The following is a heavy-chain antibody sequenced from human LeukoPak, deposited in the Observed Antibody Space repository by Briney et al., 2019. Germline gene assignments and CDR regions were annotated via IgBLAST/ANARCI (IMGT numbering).Heavy chain of an antibody. CDR1: GFTFSSYS. V-gene: IGHV3-21*01. J-gene: IGHJ4*02. D-gene: IGHD3-16*01. CDR3: ARDLPGGECLDY. CDR2: ISSSSSYI. Sequence: GSLRLSCAASGFTFSSYSMNWVRQAPGEGLEWVSSISSSSSYIYYADSVKSRFTISRDNAKNSLYLQMNSLRAEDTAVYYCARDLPGGECLDYWGQGILVTVSS.